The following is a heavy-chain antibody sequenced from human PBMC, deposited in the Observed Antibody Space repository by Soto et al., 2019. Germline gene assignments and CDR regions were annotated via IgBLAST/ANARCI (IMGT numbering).Heavy chain of an antibody. V-gene: IGHV4-34*01. J-gene: IGHJ6*02. CDR1: GGSFSGYY. CDR2: INHGGST. D-gene: IGHD3-22*01. CDR3: ARGPYYYDSRGYDTKSYYYYGMDV. Sequence: SETLSLTCAVYGGSFSGYYWSWIRQPPGKGLEWSGEINHGGSTNYNPSLKSRVTISVDTSKNQFSLKLSSVTAAETAVYYCARGPYYYDSRGYDTKSYYYYGMDVWGQGTTVTVSS.